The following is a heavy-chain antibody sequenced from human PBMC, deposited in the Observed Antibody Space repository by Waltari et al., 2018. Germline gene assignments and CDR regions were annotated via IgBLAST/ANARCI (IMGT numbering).Heavy chain of an antibody. J-gene: IGHJ3*02. Sequence: QVQLQESGPGLVKPSDTLSLTCTVSGYSISSGYYWGWIRQPPGTGLEWIGSIYHSGSTYYNPSLKSRVTISVDTSKNQFSLKLSSVTAADTAVYYCAKRTGLDAFDIWGQGTMVTVSS. D-gene: IGHD1-1*01. CDR2: IYHSGST. V-gene: IGHV4-38-2*02. CDR3: AKRTGLDAFDI. CDR1: GYSISSGYY.